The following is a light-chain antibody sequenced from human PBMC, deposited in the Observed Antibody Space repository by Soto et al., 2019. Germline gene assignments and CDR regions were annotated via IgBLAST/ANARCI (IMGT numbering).Light chain of an antibody. Sequence: QSALTQPASVSGSPGQSITISCTGTSSDVGGYNYVSWYQQQPGKAPKLMIYEVNNRPSGVSDRFSGSKSGNTASLTISGLQAEDEADYYCTSYTRSDTYVVFGGGTKLTVL. CDR3: TSYTRSDTYVV. CDR2: EVN. J-gene: IGLJ2*01. V-gene: IGLV2-14*01. CDR1: SSDVGGYNY.